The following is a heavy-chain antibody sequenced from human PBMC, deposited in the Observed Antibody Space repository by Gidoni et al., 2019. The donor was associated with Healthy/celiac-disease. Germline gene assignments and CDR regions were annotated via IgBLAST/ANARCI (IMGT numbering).Heavy chain of an antibody. D-gene: IGHD6-13*01. V-gene: IGHV3-23*01. CDR3: AKPQGVYYYYGMDV. CDR2: ISGSGGST. CDR1: GFPFTSYA. J-gene: IGHJ6*02. Sequence: EVQLLESGGGLVQPGGSLRLSCAASGFPFTSYAMSGVRQAPGKGLEWVSAISGSGGSTYYADSVKGRFTISRDNSKNTLYLQMNSLRAEDTAVYYCAKPQGVYYYYGMDVWGQGTTVTVSS.